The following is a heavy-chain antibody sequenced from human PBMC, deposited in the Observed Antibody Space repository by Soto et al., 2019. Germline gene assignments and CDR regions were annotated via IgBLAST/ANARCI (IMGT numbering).Heavy chain of an antibody. D-gene: IGHD3-3*01. CDR3: AKRYYVWNGRWYGLGV. Sequence: QVLLEESGPGLVRPSGTLSLTCSVSGASINSANWWVWVRQPPRKLLECIGEIYHIGSTSYHPSLKGRATKRVDKSKNLFLMLVTSVAAADTAGYYCAKRYYVWNGRWYGLGVWGQGTTVTVSS. CDR1: GASINSANW. V-gene: IGHV4-4*02. CDR2: IYHIGST. J-gene: IGHJ6*02.